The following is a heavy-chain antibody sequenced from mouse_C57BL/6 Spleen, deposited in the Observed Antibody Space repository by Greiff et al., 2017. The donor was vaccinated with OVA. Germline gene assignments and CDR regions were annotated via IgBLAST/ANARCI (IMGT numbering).Heavy chain of an antibody. CDR1: GFTFSNYW. Sequence: EVKVVESGGGLVQPGGSMKLSCVASGFTFSNYWMNWVRQSPEKGLEWVAQIRLKSDNYATHYAESVKGRFTISRDDSKSSVYLQMNNLRAEDTGIYYCTGGYYGYYYAMDYWGQGTSVTVSS. CDR2: IRLKSDNYAT. CDR3: TGGYYGYYYAMDY. V-gene: IGHV6-3*01. D-gene: IGHD1-1*01. J-gene: IGHJ4*01.